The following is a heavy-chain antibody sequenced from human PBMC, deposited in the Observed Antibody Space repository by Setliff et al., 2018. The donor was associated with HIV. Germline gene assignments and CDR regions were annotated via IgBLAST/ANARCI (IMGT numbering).Heavy chain of an antibody. V-gene: IGHV3-21*01. CDR2: ISSSGSYI. Sequence: PGESLKISCAVSGFTFITSTMNWVRQAPGKGLEWVASISSSGSYIHFADSVKGRFTISRDNAKNSQYLLMSDLRAEDTAVYYCAAVFTGEPGRSLDYWGQGTPVTVSS. D-gene: IGHD1-26*01. CDR1: GFTFITST. CDR3: AAVFTGEPGRSLDY. J-gene: IGHJ4*02.